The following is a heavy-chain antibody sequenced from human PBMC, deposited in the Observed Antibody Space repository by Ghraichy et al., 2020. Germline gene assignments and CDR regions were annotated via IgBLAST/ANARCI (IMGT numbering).Heavy chain of an antibody. CDR1: GFTFSNAW. CDR3: TTLRYFDWLLYV. D-gene: IGHD3-9*01. V-gene: IGHV3-15*01. Sequence: GGSLRLSCAASGFTFSNAWMSWVRQAPGKGLEWVGRIKSKTDGGTTDYAAPVKGRFTISRDDSKNTLYLQMNSLKTEDTAVYYCTTLRYFDWLLYVWGQGTTVTVSS. J-gene: IGHJ6*02. CDR2: IKSKTDGGTT.